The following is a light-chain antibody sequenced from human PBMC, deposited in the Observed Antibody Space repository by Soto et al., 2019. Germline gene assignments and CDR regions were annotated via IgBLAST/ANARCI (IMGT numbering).Light chain of an antibody. Sequence: EVVLTQSPGTLSLSPGERATLSCRASQTVSLSYLAWYQQKPGQAPRLLIYGASSRATGIPDRFSGGGSGTDFTLTISRLEPEDFAMYYCQQYFNSPRTVGGGTKVDSK. CDR3: QQYFNSPRT. CDR2: GAS. V-gene: IGKV3-20*01. CDR1: QTVSLSY. J-gene: IGKJ4*01.